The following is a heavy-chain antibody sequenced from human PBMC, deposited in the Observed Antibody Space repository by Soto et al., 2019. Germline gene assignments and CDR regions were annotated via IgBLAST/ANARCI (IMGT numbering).Heavy chain of an antibody. J-gene: IGHJ4*02. D-gene: IGHD2-15*01. CDR3: ATPIGKEHCSGGACYSGGDY. CDR2: ISGRGGGT. V-gene: IGHV3-23*01. CDR1: GFTFSSYA. Sequence: EVQLLESGGGLVQPGGSLRLSCAASGFTFSSYAMTWVRQAPGKGLEWVSAISGRGGGTYYADSVKGRFTISRDNSKNTLYLQMNRLRAEDTAVYYCATPIGKEHCSGGACYSGGDYWGQGALVTVSS.